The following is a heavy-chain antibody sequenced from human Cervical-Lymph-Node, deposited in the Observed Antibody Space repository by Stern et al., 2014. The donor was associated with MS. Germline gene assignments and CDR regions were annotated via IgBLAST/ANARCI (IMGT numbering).Heavy chain of an antibody. J-gene: IGHJ6*02. CDR1: GFTFSNHS. CDR2: ISSSSSYI. V-gene: IGHV3-21*01. D-gene: IGHD6-13*01. Sequence: VQLLESGGGLVKPGGSLRLSCAASGFTFSNHSMNWVHQAPGKGLEWVSSISSSSSYIYYADSVKGRFTISRDNAKNSVYLQMTYLRAEDTAVYYCARGRDSTKYGMDVWGQGTTVTVSS. CDR3: ARGRDSTKYGMDV.